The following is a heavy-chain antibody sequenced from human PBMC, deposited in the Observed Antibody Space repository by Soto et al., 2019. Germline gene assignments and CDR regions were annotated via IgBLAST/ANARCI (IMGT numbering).Heavy chain of an antibody. D-gene: IGHD2-2*01. CDR2: IIPIFGTA. CDR1: GGTFSSYA. V-gene: IGHV1-69*13. J-gene: IGHJ6*02. CDR3: ARDRNAVLVPAASLNPYYDGMDV. Sequence: SVKVSCKASGGTFSSYAISWVRQAPGQGLEWMGGIIPIFGTANYAQKFQGRVTITADESTSTAYMELSSLRSEDTAVYYCARDRNAVLVPAASLNPYYDGMDVWGQGTTVTVSS.